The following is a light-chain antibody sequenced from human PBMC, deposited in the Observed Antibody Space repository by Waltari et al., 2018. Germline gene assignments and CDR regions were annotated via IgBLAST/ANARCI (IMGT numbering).Light chain of an antibody. J-gene: IGLJ1*01. V-gene: IGLV2-11*01. CDR3: CSYADTSTYV. CDR2: DVY. CDR1: SIDVGNYNY. Sequence: QSALTQPRSVSGSPGQSVTISCTGTSIDVGNYNYVSWYQQHPGKAPKVIIYDVYKRPSGVPDRFSGSKSGNTASLTISGLQAEDGADYYCCSYADTSTYVFGTGTQVLVL.